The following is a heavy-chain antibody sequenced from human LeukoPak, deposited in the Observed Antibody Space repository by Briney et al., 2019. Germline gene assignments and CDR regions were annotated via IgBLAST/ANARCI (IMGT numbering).Heavy chain of an antibody. Sequence: GGSLRLSCAASGFIFDEYGMSWVRQAPGEGLEWVSGINWNGANTGYGDSVKGRFTISRDNAKNSLHLQMSSLRAEDTALYHCARVQYDTNIWGQGTMVTVSS. CDR1: GFIFDEYG. V-gene: IGHV3-20*01. J-gene: IGHJ3*02. CDR3: ARVQYDTNI. CDR2: INWNGANT. D-gene: IGHD3-22*01.